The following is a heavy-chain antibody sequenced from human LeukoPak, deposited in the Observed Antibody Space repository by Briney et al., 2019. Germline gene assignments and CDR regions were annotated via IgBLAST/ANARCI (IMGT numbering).Heavy chain of an antibody. V-gene: IGHV4-4*09. CDR1: GGSINTYY. CDR2: IYSTGNT. D-gene: IGHD3-3*01. J-gene: IGHJ6*03. CDR3: AKHDTVFGAAHFYMDV. Sequence: PSETLSLTCAVSGGSINTYYWSWIRQPPGKGLEWVGYIYSTGNTNYDPSLKGRVTISLDTSKNQFSLNLSSVTAADTAVYYCAKHDTVFGAAHFYMDVWGKGTTVTVSS.